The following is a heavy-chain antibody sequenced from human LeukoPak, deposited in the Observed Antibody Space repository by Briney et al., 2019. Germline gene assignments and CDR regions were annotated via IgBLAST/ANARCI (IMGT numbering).Heavy chain of an antibody. CDR2: INPHSGNT. Sequence: ASVKVSCKASGYTFNSYGISWVRQAPGQGLAWMGWINPHSGNTRYSQKFQGRVTMTTDTSTSTAYMELRSLRSDDMAVFHCARVPYCSSISCLQYSYYYYMDVWGKGTTVTVSS. CDR3: ARVPYCSSISCLQYSYYYYMDV. J-gene: IGHJ6*03. CDR1: GYTFNSYG. D-gene: IGHD2-2*01. V-gene: IGHV1-18*03.